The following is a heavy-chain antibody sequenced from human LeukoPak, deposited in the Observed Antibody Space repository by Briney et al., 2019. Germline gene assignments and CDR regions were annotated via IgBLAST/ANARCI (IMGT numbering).Heavy chain of an antibody. D-gene: IGHD2-15*01. V-gene: IGHV1-46*01. CDR3: ARGSVAANPRVSKYYYYYGMDV. CDR2: INPSGGST. CDR1: GYTFTGYY. Sequence: GASVKVSCKASGYTFTGYYMHWVRQAPGQGLEWMGIINPSGGSTSYAQKFQGRVTMTRDTSTSTVYMELSSLRSEDTAVYYCARGSVAANPRVSKYYYYYGMDVWGQGTTVTVSS. J-gene: IGHJ6*02.